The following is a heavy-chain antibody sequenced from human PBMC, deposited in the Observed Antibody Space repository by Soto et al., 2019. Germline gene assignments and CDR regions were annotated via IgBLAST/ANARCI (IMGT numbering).Heavy chain of an antibody. D-gene: IGHD3-22*01. V-gene: IGHV4-30-4*01. CDR1: GGSINNDDFY. CDR3: ARMSYYYDKWYFDL. Sequence: TLSLTCSVSGGSINNDDFYWSWLRQTPGKGLQWIGYVYYSGSSDCIPSLKSRLSMSIDKSKNQFTLKLSSVTAADTAIYYCARMSYYYDKWYFDLWGRGTLVTVSS. J-gene: IGHJ2*01. CDR2: VYYSGSS.